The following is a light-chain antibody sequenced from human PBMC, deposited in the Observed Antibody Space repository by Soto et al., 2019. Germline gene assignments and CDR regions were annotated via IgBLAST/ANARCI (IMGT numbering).Light chain of an antibody. CDR2: DNS. V-gene: IGLV1-40*01. Sequence: QPVLTQPPSVSGAPGQRVTISCTGSSSNIGAGYDVHWYQQLPGTAPKLLIYDNSDRPSGVPDRFSGSKSGTSASLAITGLQAEDETEYYCQSYDSSLSGVVFGGGTKLTVL. CDR3: QSYDSSLSGVV. J-gene: IGLJ2*01. CDR1: SSNIGAGYD.